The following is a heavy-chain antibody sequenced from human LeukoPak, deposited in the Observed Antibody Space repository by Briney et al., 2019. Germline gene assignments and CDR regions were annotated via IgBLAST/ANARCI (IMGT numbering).Heavy chain of an antibody. CDR1: GYTFTSYD. Sequence: GASVKVSCKASGYTFTSYDINWVRQATGQGLEWMGWMNPNSGNTGYAQKFQGRVTMTRNTSISTAYMELSSLRSEDTAVYYCARVPRLRYFDWLLWTPYFDYWGQGTLVTVSS. CDR2: MNPNSGNT. CDR3: ARVPRLRYFDWLLWTPYFDY. D-gene: IGHD3-9*01. V-gene: IGHV1-8*01. J-gene: IGHJ4*02.